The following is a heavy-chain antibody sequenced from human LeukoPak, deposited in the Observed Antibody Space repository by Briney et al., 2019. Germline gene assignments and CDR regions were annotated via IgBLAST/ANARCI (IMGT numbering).Heavy chain of an antibody. J-gene: IGHJ4*02. CDR1: GFTFRSYS. Sequence: PGGSLRLSCAASGFTFRSYSMHWVRQTTGKGLEWLAYISADSGIIYYRDSVKGRFTISRDNAKSSMFLQMDSLTDEDTAVYYCAKIRSLVWGVMDNWGQGTLVTVSS. D-gene: IGHD3-10*01. CDR2: ISADSGII. CDR3: AKIRSLVWGVMDN. V-gene: IGHV3-48*02.